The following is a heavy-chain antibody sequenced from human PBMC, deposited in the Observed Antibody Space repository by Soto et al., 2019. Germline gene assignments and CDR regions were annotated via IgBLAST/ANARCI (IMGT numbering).Heavy chain of an antibody. D-gene: IGHD6-13*01. V-gene: IGHV3-73*02. CDR3: TRHEEGRRADFYGIDV. CDR2: IRGKNNNYAT. CDR1: GFTFSVSD. Sequence: ERQFVQSGGCVVQPGGSLKLSCAAFGFTFSVSDMHWVRQASGKGLEWVGRIRGKNNNYATTSAASMTGRFITTRDDSDNTAFLQMSSLKTEDTAIYYGTRHEEGRRADFYGIDVWGQGTTVTVSS. J-gene: IGHJ6*02.